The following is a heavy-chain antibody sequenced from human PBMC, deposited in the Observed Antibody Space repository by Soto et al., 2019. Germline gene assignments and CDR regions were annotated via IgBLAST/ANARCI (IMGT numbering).Heavy chain of an antibody. J-gene: IGHJ5*02. V-gene: IGHV1-3*01. CDR2: INAGNGNT. Sequence: QVPLVQSGAEVKKPGASVKVSCKASGYTFTSYAMHWVGQAPGQRLEWMGWINAGNGNTKYSQKFQGRVTITRDTSASTAYMELSSLRSEDTAVYYCARDPGGYDFWSGSKNNWFDPWGQGTLVTVSS. D-gene: IGHD3-3*01. CDR1: GYTFTSYA. CDR3: ARDPGGYDFWSGSKNNWFDP.